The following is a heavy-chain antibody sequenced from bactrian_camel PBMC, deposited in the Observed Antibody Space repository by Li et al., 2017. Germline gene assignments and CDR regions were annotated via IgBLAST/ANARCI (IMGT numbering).Heavy chain of an antibody. V-gene: IGHV3S55*01. Sequence: HVQLVESGGGSVQAGGSLRLSCSASYAYRRDRYCAGWFRKVPGKEVEAVANIGTDGTIAYAESVKGRFIVSRDDDANTLLLQMNSLKPEDSATYYCAIERSRMNGLACLETMKPGIGYWGQGTQVTVS. CDR3: AIERSRMNGLACLETMKPGIGY. CDR1: YAYRRDRYC. D-gene: IGHD1*01. J-gene: IGHJ4*01. CDR2: IGTDGTI.